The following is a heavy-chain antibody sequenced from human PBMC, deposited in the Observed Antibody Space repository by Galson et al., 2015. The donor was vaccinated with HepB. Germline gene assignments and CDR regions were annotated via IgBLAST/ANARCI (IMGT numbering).Heavy chain of an antibody. J-gene: IGHJ4*02. V-gene: IGHV1-24*01. Sequence: SVKVSCKVSGYTLTELSMHWVRQAPGKGLEWMGGFDPEDGETIYAQKFQGRVTMTEDTSTDTAYMELSSLRSEDTAVYYCATAEAVAGQFDYWGQGTLVTVSS. CDR3: ATAEAVAGQFDY. CDR2: FDPEDGET. CDR1: GYTLTELS. D-gene: IGHD6-19*01.